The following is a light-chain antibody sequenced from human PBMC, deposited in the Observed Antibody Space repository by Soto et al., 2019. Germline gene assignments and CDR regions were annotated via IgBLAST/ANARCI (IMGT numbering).Light chain of an antibody. CDR1: QSVSSN. CDR3: QQYNNWPQT. Sequence: EIVMTQSPATLSVSPGERATLSCRASQSVSSNLAWYQQKPGQAPRLLIYGASTRATGIPARFSGSGSGTDFTLTISGLQSEEFAVYYCQQYNNWPQTFGQGTKVDIK. V-gene: IGKV3-15*01. CDR2: GAS. J-gene: IGKJ1*01.